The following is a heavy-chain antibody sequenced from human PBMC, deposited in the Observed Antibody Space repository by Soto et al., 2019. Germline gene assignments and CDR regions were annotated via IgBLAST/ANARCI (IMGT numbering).Heavy chain of an antibody. CDR2: ISGTGVPT. J-gene: IGHJ5*02. D-gene: IGHD2-2*01. V-gene: IGHV3-23*01. CDR3: AKSFCSSSSCFFLWVDP. Sequence: HPXGSLRLSCSASGFDFSSYAMSWVRQAPGRGLDCISLISGTGVPTLYAESVKGRFSVSRDNSKDTLFLEMNNLGVDDTAMYYCAKSFCSSSSCFFLWVDPWGPGTLVTVSS. CDR1: GFDFSSYA.